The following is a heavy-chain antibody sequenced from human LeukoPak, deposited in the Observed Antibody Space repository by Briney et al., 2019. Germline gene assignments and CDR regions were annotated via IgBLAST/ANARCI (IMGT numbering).Heavy chain of an antibody. Sequence: GASVKVSCKASGGTFRSYGISWVRQAPGQGLEWMGGIIPIFDTANYAQKFRGRVTITADKSTSTAYMELSSLRSEDTAVYYCATARRLRFLHWGQGTLVTVSS. CDR3: ATARRLRFLH. V-gene: IGHV1-69*06. CDR2: IIPIFDTA. J-gene: IGHJ4*02. CDR1: GGTFRSYG. D-gene: IGHD5-12*01.